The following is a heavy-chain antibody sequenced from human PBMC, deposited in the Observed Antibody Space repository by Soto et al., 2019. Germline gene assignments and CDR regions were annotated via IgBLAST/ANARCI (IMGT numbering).Heavy chain of an antibody. CDR1: GFTFTRYS. J-gene: IGHJ4*02. CDR2: ISSTTNYI. V-gene: IGHV3-21*06. Sequence: GGSLRLSCAASGFTFTRYSMNWVRQAPGKGLEWVSSISSTTNYIYYGDSMKGRFTISRDNAKNSLYLEMNSLRAEDTAVYYCARESEDLTSNFDYWGQGTLVTAPQ. CDR3: ARESEDLTSNFDY.